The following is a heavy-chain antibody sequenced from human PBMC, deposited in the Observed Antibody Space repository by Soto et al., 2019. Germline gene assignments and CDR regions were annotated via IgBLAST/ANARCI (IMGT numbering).Heavy chain of an antibody. CDR3: AREGLGADAFDI. V-gene: IGHV4-61*01. J-gene: IGHJ3*02. CDR2: IYYSGST. CDR1: GGSVSSGSYY. Sequence: SETLSLTCTVSGGSVSSGSYYWSWIRQPPGKGLEWIGYIYYSGSTNYNPSLKSRVTISVDTSKNQFSLKLSSVTAADTAVYYCAREGLGADAFDIWGQGTMVPVSS. D-gene: IGHD5-12*01.